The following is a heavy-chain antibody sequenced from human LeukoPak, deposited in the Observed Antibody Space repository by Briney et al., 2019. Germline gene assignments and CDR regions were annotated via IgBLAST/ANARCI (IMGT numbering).Heavy chain of an antibody. CDR1: GNTFTNYY. D-gene: IGHD5-24*01. Sequence: ASVKVSCKASGNTFTNYYIHWVRQAPGQGLEWMGWINPDSGGTNYAQKFQGRVTMTRDTSTTTVYMELSSLRSEDTAVYYCARDREEGYNSYYFDSWGQGTLVIVSS. J-gene: IGHJ4*02. V-gene: IGHV1-2*02. CDR3: ARDREEGYNSYYFDS. CDR2: INPDSGGT.